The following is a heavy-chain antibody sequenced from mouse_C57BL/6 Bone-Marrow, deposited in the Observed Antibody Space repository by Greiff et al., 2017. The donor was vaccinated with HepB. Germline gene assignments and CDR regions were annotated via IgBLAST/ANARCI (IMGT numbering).Heavy chain of an antibody. CDR1: GYAFSSYW. CDR2: IYPGDGDT. V-gene: IGHV1-80*01. CDR3: ARPKGSILRLDY. J-gene: IGHJ2*01. D-gene: IGHD3-3*01. Sequence: QVQLQQSGAELVKPGASVKISCKASGYAFSSYWMNWVKQRPGQGLEWIGQIYPGDGDTNYNGKFKGKATLTADKSSSAAYMQLSSLTSEDSAVYFCARPKGSILRLDYWGQGTTLTVSS.